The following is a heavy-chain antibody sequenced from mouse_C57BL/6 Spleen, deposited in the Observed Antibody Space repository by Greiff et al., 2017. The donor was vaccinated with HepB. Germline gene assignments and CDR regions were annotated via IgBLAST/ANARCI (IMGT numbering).Heavy chain of an antibody. V-gene: IGHV3-6*01. CDR3: ARRKVYDYDGYYYAMDY. CDR2: ISYDGSN. J-gene: IGHJ4*01. Sequence: DVKLQESGPGLVKPSQSLSLTCSVTGYSITSGYYWNWIRQFPGNKLEWMGYISYDGSNNYNPSLKNRISITRDTSKNQFFLKLNSVTTEDTATYYCARRKVYDYDGYYYAMDYWGQGTSVTVSS. CDR1: GYSITSGYY. D-gene: IGHD2-4*01.